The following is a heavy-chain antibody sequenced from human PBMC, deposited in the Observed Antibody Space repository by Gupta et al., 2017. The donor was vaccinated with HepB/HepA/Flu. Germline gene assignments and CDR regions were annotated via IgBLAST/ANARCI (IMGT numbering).Heavy chain of an antibody. CDR3: AKDQGGFGELLGHDY. D-gene: IGHD3-10*01. CDR2: ISYDGNNV. J-gene: IGHJ4*02. V-gene: IGHV3-30*18. CDR1: GFSFSSYA. Sequence: QVQVVESGGGVVQPGRSLRLSCAASGFSFSSYAMHWVPQAPGKGLEWVALISYDGNNVYYADSVKGRFTISKDHFKKTLYLQMNSLRAEDTAVYYCAKDQGGFGELLGHDYWGQGTLVTVSS.